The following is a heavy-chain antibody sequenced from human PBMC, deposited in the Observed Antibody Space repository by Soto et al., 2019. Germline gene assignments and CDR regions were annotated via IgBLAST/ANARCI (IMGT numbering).Heavy chain of an antibody. D-gene: IGHD3-10*01. J-gene: IGHJ4*02. V-gene: IGHV3-30*18. CDR1: GFTFSSYG. CDR2: ISYDGSNK. Sequence: QVKLVESGGGVVQHGRSLRLSCAASGFTFSSYGMHWVRQAPGKGLEWVAVISYDGSNKYYADSVKGRFTISRDNSKNTLYLQMNSLRAEDTAVYYCAKDAWFGELLFDYWGQGTLVTVSA. CDR3: AKDAWFGELLFDY.